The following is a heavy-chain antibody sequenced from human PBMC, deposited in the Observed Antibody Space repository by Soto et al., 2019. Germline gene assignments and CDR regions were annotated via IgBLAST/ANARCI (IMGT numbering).Heavy chain of an antibody. CDR1: GFTLSSYG. CDR2: IWYDGSNK. CDR3: ARDPSGGNSAIFDY. J-gene: IGHJ4*02. Sequence: GGSLRLSCAASGFTLSSYGMHWVRQAPGKGLEWVAVIWYDGSNKYYADSVKGRFTISRDNSKNTLYLQMNSLRAEDTAVYYCARDPSGGNSAIFDYWGQGTLVTVSS. V-gene: IGHV3-33*01. D-gene: IGHD2-21*02.